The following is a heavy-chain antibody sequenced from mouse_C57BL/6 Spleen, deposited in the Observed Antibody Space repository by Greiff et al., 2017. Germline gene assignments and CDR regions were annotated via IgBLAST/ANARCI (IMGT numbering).Heavy chain of an antibody. CDR2: INPYNGGT. Sequence: VQLQQSGPVLVKPGASVKMSCKASGYTFTDYYMNWVKQSHGKSLEWIGVINPYNGGTSYNQKFKGKATLTVDKSSSTAYMELNSLTSEDSAVYYCASDDGYYDYWGQGTTHTVSS. J-gene: IGHJ2*01. V-gene: IGHV1-19*01. CDR3: ASDDGYYDY. CDR1: GYTFTDYY. D-gene: IGHD2-3*01.